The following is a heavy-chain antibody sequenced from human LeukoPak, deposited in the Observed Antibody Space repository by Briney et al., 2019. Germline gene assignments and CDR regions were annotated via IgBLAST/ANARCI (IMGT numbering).Heavy chain of an antibody. CDR2: ISYDGSNK. CDR3: ARDLSNSSWSPWFDP. D-gene: IGHD2-2*01. Sequence: GGSLRLSCAASGFTFSSYAMHWVRQAPGKGLEWVAVISYDGSNKYYADSVKGRFTISRDNSKNTLYLQMNSLRAEDTAVYYCARDLSNSSWSPWFDPWGQGTLVTVSS. CDR1: GFTFSSYA. V-gene: IGHV3-30-3*01. J-gene: IGHJ5*02.